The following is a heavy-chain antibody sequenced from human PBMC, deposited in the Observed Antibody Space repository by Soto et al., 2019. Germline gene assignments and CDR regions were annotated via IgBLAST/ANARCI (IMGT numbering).Heavy chain of an antibody. Sequence: QVQLVESGGGVVQPGRSLRLSCAASGFTFSSYGMHWVRQAPGKGLEWVAVIWYDGSNKYYADSVKGRFTISGDNSKNTLYLQMNSLRAEDTAVYYCARYGRDYYYGMDVWGQGTTVTVSS. J-gene: IGHJ6*02. CDR2: IWYDGSNK. CDR1: GFTFSSYG. V-gene: IGHV3-33*01. D-gene: IGHD1-26*01. CDR3: ARYGRDYYYGMDV.